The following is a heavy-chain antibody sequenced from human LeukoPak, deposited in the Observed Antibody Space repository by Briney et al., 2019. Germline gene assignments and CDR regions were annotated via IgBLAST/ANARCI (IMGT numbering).Heavy chain of an antibody. CDR2: ISASGGST. CDR1: GFTFSTYA. Sequence: GGSLRLSCAASGFTFSTYAMNWVRQAPGKGLEWVSGISASGGSTYYTDSVKGRFTISRDNSKNTLFMQMNSLRDEDTALYYCAKYVGQSGSNYYGLDVWGQGTAVTVSS. CDR3: AKYVGQSGSNYYGLDV. V-gene: IGHV3-23*01. J-gene: IGHJ6*02. D-gene: IGHD1-26*01.